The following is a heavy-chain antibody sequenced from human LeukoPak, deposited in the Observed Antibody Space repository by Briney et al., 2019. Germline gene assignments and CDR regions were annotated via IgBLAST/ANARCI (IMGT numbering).Heavy chain of an antibody. D-gene: IGHD3-22*01. CDR2: ISGSGGST. CDR1: GFTFSDYY. V-gene: IGHV3-23*01. CDR3: AKGSRTMIVVVIAY. J-gene: IGHJ4*02. Sequence: GGSLRLSCAASGFTFSDYYMSWIRQAPGKGLEWVSAISGSGGSTYYADSVKGRFTISRDNSKNTLYLQMNSLRAEDTAVYYCAKGSRTMIVVVIAYWGQGTLVTVSS.